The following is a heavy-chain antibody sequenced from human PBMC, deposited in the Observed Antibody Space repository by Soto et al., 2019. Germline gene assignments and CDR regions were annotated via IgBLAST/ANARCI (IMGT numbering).Heavy chain of an antibody. J-gene: IGHJ6*02. D-gene: IGHD6-6*01. CDR3: ARLSSRPSYHYYGMDV. Sequence: GESLKISCKGSGYSFTSYWISWVRQMPGKGLEWMGRIDPSDSYTNYSPSFQGHVTISADKSISTAYLQWSSLKASDTAMYYCARLSSRPSYHYYGMDVWGQGTTVTVSS. CDR2: IDPSDSYT. CDR1: GYSFTSYW. V-gene: IGHV5-10-1*01.